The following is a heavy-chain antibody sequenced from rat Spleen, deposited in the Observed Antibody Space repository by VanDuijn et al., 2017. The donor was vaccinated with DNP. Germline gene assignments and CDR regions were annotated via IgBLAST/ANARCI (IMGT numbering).Heavy chain of an antibody. D-gene: IGHD1-3*01. J-gene: IGHJ2*01. CDR2: ISYDGGNT. V-gene: IGHV5-20*01. CDR1: GFTFSDYY. CDR3: TTLNSGTYDS. Sequence: EVLLVESGGGLVQPGRSLKLSCAASGFTFSDYYMAWVRQPPTKGLEWVASISYDGGNTYYRDSVKGRFTISRDNAKSSLYLHMDSLRSEDTATYYCTTLNSGTYDSWGQGVMVTVSS.